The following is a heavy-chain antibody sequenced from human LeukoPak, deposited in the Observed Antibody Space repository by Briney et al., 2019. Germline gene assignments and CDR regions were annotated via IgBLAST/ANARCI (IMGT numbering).Heavy chain of an antibody. Sequence: GGSLRLSCAASGFTFRSYGIHWVRQAPGKGLEWVAVISSEGRTTYYADSAKGRFTISRDNSKNTLYLQMNSLRVEDTAVYYCGRDSRSILIDVWGQGTPVTISS. CDR2: ISSEGRTT. CDR1: GFTFRSYG. D-gene: IGHD3-3*01. CDR3: GRDSRSILIDV. J-gene: IGHJ4*02. V-gene: IGHV3-33*08.